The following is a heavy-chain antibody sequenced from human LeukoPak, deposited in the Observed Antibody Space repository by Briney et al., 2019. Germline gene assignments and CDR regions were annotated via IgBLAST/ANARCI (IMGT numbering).Heavy chain of an antibody. V-gene: IGHV1-18*01. D-gene: IGHD1-1*01. CDR2: IHTYNGHT. CDR1: GGTFSSYA. Sequence: ASVKVSCKASGGTFSSYAISWVRQAPGQGLEWMGWIHTYNGHTNYAQKLQGRVTMTTDTSTSTAYMELRSLRSDDTAVYYCARELERDWFDPWGQGTLVTVSS. CDR3: ARELERDWFDP. J-gene: IGHJ5*02.